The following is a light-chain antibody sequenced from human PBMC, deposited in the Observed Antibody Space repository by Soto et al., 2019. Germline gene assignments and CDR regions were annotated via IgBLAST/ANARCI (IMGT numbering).Light chain of an antibody. CDR3: QQSYSRPRT. V-gene: IGKV1-39*01. J-gene: IGKJ1*01. Sequence: DIQMTQSPSSLSASVGDSVTITCRASQSISTYLNWYQQKPGKAPNLLIYTASRLESEVPSRFSGSGSGTDFTLTISSLQPEDFATYFCQQSYSRPRTFGQGTQVEIQ. CDR1: QSISTY. CDR2: TAS.